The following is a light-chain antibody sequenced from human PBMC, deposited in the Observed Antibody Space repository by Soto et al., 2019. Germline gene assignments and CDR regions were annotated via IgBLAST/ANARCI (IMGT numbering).Light chain of an antibody. CDR3: CSYVGATTDV. V-gene: IGLV2-23*01. Sequence: QSALTQPASVSGSPGQSITISCTGTSSTVGGFNVVSWYQQHPGKAPKVIIYEGIKRPSGVSNRFSGSNSGSTASLTISGLQAEDEADYYCCSYVGATTDVFGTRTKVTVL. J-gene: IGLJ1*01. CDR2: EGI. CDR1: SSTVGGFNV.